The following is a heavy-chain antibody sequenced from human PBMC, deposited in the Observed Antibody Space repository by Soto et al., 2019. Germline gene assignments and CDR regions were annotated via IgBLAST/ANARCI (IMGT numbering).Heavy chain of an antibody. J-gene: IGHJ3*01. CDR1: GFTFSDHL. CDR2: INPDNGNT. Sequence: QVQLVQSGAEVRKPGASVNISCRASGFTFSDHLINWVRQVPGQSLEWMGWINPDNGNTKYSQMFQGRVTISRHSSASIVYVEVSDLTSEDTAVLYCARDILSVGPRANDAFDVWGQGTMVTVSS. V-gene: IGHV1-3*01. D-gene: IGHD2-8*02. CDR3: ARDILSVGPRANDAFDV.